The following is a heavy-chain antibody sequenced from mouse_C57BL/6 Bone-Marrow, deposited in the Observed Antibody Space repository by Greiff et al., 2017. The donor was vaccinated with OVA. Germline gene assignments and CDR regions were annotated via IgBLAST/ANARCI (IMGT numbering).Heavy chain of an antibody. J-gene: IGHJ4*01. V-gene: IGHV5-4*01. CDR1: GFTFSSYA. CDR3: ARDSLFYAMDY. CDR2: ISDGGSYT. D-gene: IGHD6-2*01. Sequence: EVQLKESGGGLVKPGGSLKLSCAASGFTFSSYAMSWVRQTPEKRLEWVATISDGGSYTYYPDNVKGRFTISRDNAKNNLYLQMSHLKSEDTAMYYDARDSLFYAMDYWGQGTSVTVSS.